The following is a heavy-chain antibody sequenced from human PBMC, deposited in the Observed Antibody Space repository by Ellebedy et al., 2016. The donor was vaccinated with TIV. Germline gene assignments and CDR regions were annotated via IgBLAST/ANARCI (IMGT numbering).Heavy chain of an antibody. CDR1: GGTFSGYA. V-gene: IGHV1-69*04. Sequence: SVKVSXXASGGTFSGYAISWVRQAPGQGLGWMGRIIPILGIANYAQKFQGRVTITADKSTSTAYMELSSLRSEDTAVYYCARPLPDYGDYAIYYYYGMDVWGQGTTDTVSS. CDR2: IIPILGIA. CDR3: ARPLPDYGDYAIYYYYGMDV. J-gene: IGHJ6*02. D-gene: IGHD4-17*01.